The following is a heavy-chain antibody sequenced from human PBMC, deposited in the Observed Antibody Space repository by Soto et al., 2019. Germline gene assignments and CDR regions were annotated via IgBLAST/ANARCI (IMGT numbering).Heavy chain of an antibody. Sequence: DVQLVESGGGLVQPGGSLRLSCAASGFTFGYYNMHWVRQAPGKGLEWVSFVRSSGDDTYYADSVKGRFTISRDNAKDSLYLQTNSLREEDTAVYYCARDGESRSSSDFDFWGQGALVTVSS. D-gene: IGHD2-21*01. V-gene: IGHV3-48*02. CDR2: VRSSGDDT. J-gene: IGHJ4*02. CDR1: GFTFGYYN. CDR3: ARDGESRSSSDFDF.